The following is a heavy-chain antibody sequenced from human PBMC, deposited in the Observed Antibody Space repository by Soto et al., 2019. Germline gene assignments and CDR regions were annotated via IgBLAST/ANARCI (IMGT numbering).Heavy chain of an antibody. CDR2: IHYRGTT. CDR1: GGSMRNYF. Sequence: GPLVSSETLSLTCTVSGGSMRNYFWTWIRQPPGKGLEWIGYIHYRGTTSFFPSYNPSLRSRVTISEDTSKNQFSLKLLSVTTADTAVYFCAAGEASSRNLAPYYLDFWGQGTLVTVSS. V-gene: IGHV4-59*01. D-gene: IGHD6-13*01. J-gene: IGHJ4*02. CDR3: AAGEASSRNLAPYYLDF.